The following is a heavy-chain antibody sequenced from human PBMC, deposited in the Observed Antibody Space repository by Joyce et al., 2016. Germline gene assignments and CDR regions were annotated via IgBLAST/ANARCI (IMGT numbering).Heavy chain of an antibody. V-gene: IGHV3-30*04. J-gene: IGHJ4*02. CDR2: ISNDGSNT. Sequence: SSYPMHWVRQTPAKGLEWVALISNDGSNTYYSDSVKGRFTISRDNSKNSLFLQMESLRVEDTAVFYCARAPPDVVVVNAPFDHWGQGTRVTVSA. D-gene: IGHD2-21*01. CDR1: SSYP. CDR3: ARAPPDVVVVNAPFDH.